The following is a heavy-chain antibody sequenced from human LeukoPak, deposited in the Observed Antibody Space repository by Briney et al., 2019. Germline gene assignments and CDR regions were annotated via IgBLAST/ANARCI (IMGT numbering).Heavy chain of an antibody. Sequence: GASVEVSCKASGYTFTSYGISWVRQAPGQGLEWMGWISAYNGNTNYAQKLQGRVTMTTDTSTSTAYMELRSLRSDDTAVYYCARARRTYPTGYCSSTSCYPPDYWGQGTLVTVSS. CDR2: ISAYNGNT. V-gene: IGHV1-18*01. J-gene: IGHJ4*02. CDR3: ARARRTYPTGYCSSTSCYPPDY. CDR1: GYTFTSYG. D-gene: IGHD2-2*01.